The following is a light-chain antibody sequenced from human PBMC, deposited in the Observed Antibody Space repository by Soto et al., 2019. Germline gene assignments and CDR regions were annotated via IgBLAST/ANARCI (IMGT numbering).Light chain of an antibody. J-gene: IGKJ4*01. Sequence: EIVMTQSPATLSVSPGERVTLSCRASQSVTSNLAWYQHKPGQAPRLLIYGASTRASGFPARFSGSGSGTDFTLTISSLEPEDFAVYYCQQRSNWPLTFGGGTKVEIK. CDR2: GAS. CDR3: QQRSNWPLT. V-gene: IGKV3-15*01. CDR1: QSVTSN.